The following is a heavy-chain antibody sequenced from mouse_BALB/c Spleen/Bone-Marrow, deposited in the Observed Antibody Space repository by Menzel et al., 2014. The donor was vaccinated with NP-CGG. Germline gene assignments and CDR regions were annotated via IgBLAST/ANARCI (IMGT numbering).Heavy chain of an antibody. CDR3: TRPYYGYVGYAY. J-gene: IGHJ3*01. CDR1: GYTFTSYY. D-gene: IGHD1-2*01. V-gene: IGHV1S81*02. CDR2: INPSNGGT. Sequence: VQLVESGAELVKPGASVKLSCKASGYTFTSYYMYWVKQRPGQGLEWIGEINPSNGGTNFNEKFKSKATLTVDKSSSTAYMQLSSLTFEDSAIHYCTRPYYGYVGYAYWGQGTQVTVSA.